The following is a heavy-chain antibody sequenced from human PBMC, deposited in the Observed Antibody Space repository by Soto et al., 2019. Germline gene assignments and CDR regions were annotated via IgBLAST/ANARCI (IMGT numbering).Heavy chain of an antibody. CDR1: GGSISSSSYY. CDR3: ARPGYSYGSNWFDP. CDR2: IYYSGST. J-gene: IGHJ5*02. D-gene: IGHD5-18*01. V-gene: IGHV4-39*01. Sequence: SETLSLTCTVSGGSISSSSYYWGWIRQPPGKGLEWIGSIYYSGSTYYNPSLKSRVTISVDTSKNQFSLKLSSVTAADTAVYYCARPGYSYGSNWFDPWGQGTLVTVSS.